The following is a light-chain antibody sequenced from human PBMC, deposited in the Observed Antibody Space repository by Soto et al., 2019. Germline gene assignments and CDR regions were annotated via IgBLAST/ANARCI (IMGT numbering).Light chain of an antibody. J-gene: IGKJ2*01. Sequence: DIQLTQSPSFVSASIGDRVTITCRASQGVDSRLAWYQQKPGKAPKLLIHLVSTLQSGVPARFSGSQSVVPARFSGGGSGPAFTLTIRSLQPDDFASCSSQHRKIHPYTFGQGTKVEIK. CDR2: LVS. CDR3: QHRKIHPYT. CDR1: QGVDSR. V-gene: IGKV1-9*01.